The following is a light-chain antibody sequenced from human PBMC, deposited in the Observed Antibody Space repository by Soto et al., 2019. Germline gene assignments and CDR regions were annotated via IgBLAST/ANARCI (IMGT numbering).Light chain of an antibody. Sequence: EIVLTQSPGTLSLSPGGRATLSCRASQSVSSSYLAWYQQKPGQAPRLLIYGANYRATGISDRFSGGGSGTDFTLTISRLESDDFAVYYCQQHGTSPLTFGGGTKVEMK. V-gene: IGKV3-20*01. J-gene: IGKJ4*01. CDR2: GAN. CDR1: QSVSSSY. CDR3: QQHGTSPLT.